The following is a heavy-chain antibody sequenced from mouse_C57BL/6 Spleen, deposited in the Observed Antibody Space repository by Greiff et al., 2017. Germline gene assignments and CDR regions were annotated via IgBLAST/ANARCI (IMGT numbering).Heavy chain of an antibody. CDR3: ASYGNSSWFAY. CDR1: GYAFSSSW. J-gene: IGHJ3*01. V-gene: IGHV1-82*01. D-gene: IGHD2-1*01. Sequence: QVTLKVSGPELVKPGASVKISCKASGYAFSSSWMNWVKQRPGKGLEWIGRIYPGDGDTNYNGKFKGKATLTADKSSSTAYMQLSSLTSEDSAVYFCASYGNSSWFAYWGQGTLVTVSA. CDR2: IYPGDGDT.